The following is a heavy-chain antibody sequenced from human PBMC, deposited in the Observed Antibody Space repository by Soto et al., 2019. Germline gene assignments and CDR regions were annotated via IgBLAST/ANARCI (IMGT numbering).Heavy chain of an antibody. CDR2: IYPGDSDT. J-gene: IGHJ6*03. Sequence: GESLKISCKGSGYSFTSYWIGWVRQMPGKGLEWMGIIYPGDSDTRYSPSFQGQVTISADKSISTAYLQWSSLKASDTAMYYCARKGTPHVYYYYYMDVWGKGTTVTVCS. CDR1: GYSFTSYW. D-gene: IGHD3-16*01. V-gene: IGHV5-51*01. CDR3: ARKGTPHVYYYYYMDV.